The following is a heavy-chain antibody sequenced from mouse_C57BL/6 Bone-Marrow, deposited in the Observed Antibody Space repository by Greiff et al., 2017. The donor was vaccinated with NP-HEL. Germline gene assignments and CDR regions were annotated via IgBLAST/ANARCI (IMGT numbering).Heavy chain of an antibody. J-gene: IGHJ3*01. V-gene: IGHV14-4*01. CDR1: GFNIKDDY. CDR3: RSSFAY. D-gene: IGHD1-3*01. Sequence: EVHLVESGAELVRPGASVKLSCTASGFNIKDDYMHWVKQRPEQGLEWIGWIDPENGDTEYASKFQGKATITADTSSNTAYLQLSSLTSEDTAVYYCRSSFAYWGQGTLVTVSA. CDR2: IDPENGDT.